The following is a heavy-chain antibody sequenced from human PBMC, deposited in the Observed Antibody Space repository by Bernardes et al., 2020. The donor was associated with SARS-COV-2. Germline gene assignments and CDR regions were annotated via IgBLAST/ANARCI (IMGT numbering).Heavy chain of an antibody. D-gene: IGHD6-6*01. V-gene: IGHV3-23*01. CDR1: GFTFSKNA. CDR2: ISAIGGST. J-gene: IGHJ6*02. CDR3: SKNAKYSSSSMEV. Sequence: WSLRLSCVASGFTFSKNAMTWVRQVPGKGLEWVSAISAIGGSTYYAESVKGRFTISRDNSRNTLYLEMNSLRAEDTAVYYCSKNAKYSSSSMEVWGQGTTVTVS.